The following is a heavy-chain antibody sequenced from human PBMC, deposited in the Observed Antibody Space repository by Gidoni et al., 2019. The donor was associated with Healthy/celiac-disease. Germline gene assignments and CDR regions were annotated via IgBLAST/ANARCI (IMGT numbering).Heavy chain of an antibody. CDR1: GFTFSSYG. Sequence: QVQLVESGGGVVQPGRSLRLSCAASGFTFSSYGMHWVRQAPGKGLEWVAVIWYDGSNKYYADSVKGRFTISRDNSKNTLYLQMNSLRAEDTAVYYCARDRSSPPRWTPRYYMDVWGKGTTVTVSS. V-gene: IGHV3-33*01. D-gene: IGHD6-13*01. CDR3: ARDRSSPPRWTPRYYMDV. J-gene: IGHJ6*03. CDR2: IWYDGSNK.